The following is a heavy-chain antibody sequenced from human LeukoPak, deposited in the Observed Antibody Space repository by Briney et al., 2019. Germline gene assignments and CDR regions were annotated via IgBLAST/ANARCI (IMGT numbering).Heavy chain of an antibody. J-gene: IGHJ5*02. D-gene: IGHD3-22*01. CDR2: IYPGDSDT. CDR1: GYSFTSYW. V-gene: IGHV5-51*01. CDR3: ARAPRGDSSGYYFLNP. Sequence: GESLKISCKGFGYSFTSYWIGWVRQMPGKGLEWMGIIYPGDSDTRYSPSFQGQVTISADKSISTAYLQWSSLKASDTAMYYCARAPRGDSSGYYFLNPWGQGTLVTVSS.